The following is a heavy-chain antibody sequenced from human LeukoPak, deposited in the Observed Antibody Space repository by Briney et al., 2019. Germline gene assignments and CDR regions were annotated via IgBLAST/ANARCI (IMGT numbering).Heavy chain of an antibody. CDR3: ARALCSSIIFEWFDP. V-gene: IGHV4-61*02. J-gene: IGHJ5*02. CDR1: GAYIDSGGYF. D-gene: IGHD2-2*01. Sequence: PSQSLSLTCTISGAYIDSGGYFISWIRQPAGKGVACLGRIETSGSTTYNTSLKSGGTVAGGKAKNQISMQMRYVAAAGTAGYNCARALCSSIIFEWFDPWGQGTLVTVSS. CDR2: IETSGST.